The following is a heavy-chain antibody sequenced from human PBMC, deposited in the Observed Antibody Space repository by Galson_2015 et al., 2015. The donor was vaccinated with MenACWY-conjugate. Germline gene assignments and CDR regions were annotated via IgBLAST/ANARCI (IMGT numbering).Heavy chain of an antibody. V-gene: IGHV3-33*03. CDR3: AKGPLTSVRGAGHCDS. Sequence: SLRLSCAASGFIFSSYGMHWVRQAPGKGLEWVAVIWNDGSNKYYADSVKGRFTISRDKSKNTLYLQMNSLRAEDTAVYYCAKGPLTSVRGAGHCDSWGQGTLVTVSA. CDR2: IWNDGSNK. CDR1: GFIFSSYG. J-gene: IGHJ4*02. D-gene: IGHD3-10*02.